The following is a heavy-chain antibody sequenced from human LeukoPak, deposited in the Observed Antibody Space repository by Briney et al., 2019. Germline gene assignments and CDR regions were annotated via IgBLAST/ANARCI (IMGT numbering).Heavy chain of an antibody. CDR2: IIPIFGTA. D-gene: IGHD2-21*01. CDR1: GGTFSSYA. J-gene: IGHJ6*03. V-gene: IGHV1-69*01. Sequence: SVKVSCKASGGTFSSYAISWVRQAPGQGLEWMGGIIPIFGTANYAQKFQGRVTITADESTSTAYMELSSLRSEDTAVYYCARNLVIATNYYYYYYMDVWGKGTTVTVSS. CDR3: ARNLVIATNYYYYYYMDV.